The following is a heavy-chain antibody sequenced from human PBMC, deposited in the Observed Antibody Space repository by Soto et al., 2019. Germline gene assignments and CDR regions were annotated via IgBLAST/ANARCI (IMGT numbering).Heavy chain of an antibody. D-gene: IGHD2-2*01. Sequence: GGSVRLSCASSGFTFISYGMHWVRQAPGKGLEWVAVIWYDGSNKYYADSVKGRFTISRDNSKNTLYLQMNSLRAEDTAVYYCARAAEYCSSTSCYPDYWGQGTLVTVSS. V-gene: IGHV3-33*01. CDR2: IWYDGSNK. CDR1: GFTFISYG. CDR3: ARAAEYCSSTSCYPDY. J-gene: IGHJ4*02.